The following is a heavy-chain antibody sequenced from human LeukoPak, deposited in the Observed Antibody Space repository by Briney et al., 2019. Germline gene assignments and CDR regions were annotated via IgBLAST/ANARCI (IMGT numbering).Heavy chain of an antibody. CDR3: ARDLYDFWSGYPEYFQH. D-gene: IGHD3-3*01. CDR2: IIPIFGTA. V-gene: IGHV1-69*13. CDR1: GGTFSNYA. J-gene: IGHJ1*01. Sequence: SVKVSCKASGGTFSNYAISWVRQAPGQGLEWMGAIIPIFGTANYAQKFQGRVTITADESTSTAYMELSSLRSEDTAVYYCARDLYDFWSGYPEYFQHWGQGTLVTVSS.